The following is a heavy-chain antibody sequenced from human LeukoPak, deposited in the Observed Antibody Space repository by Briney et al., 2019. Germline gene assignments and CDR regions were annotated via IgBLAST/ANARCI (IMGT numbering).Heavy chain of an antibody. CDR2: INPNSGGT. V-gene: IGHV1-2*02. CDR3: ARDPRSMWLPPHFDY. CDR1: GYTFTGYY. J-gene: IGHJ4*02. D-gene: IGHD3-22*01. Sequence: ALVKVSCKASGYTFTGYYMHWVRQAPGQGLEWMGWINPNSGGTNYAQKFQGRVTMTRDTSISTAYMELSRLRSDDTAVYYCARDPRSMWLPPHFDYWGQGTLVTVSS.